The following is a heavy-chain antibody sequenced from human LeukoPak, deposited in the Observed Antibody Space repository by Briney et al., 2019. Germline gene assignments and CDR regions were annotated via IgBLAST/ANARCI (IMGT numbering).Heavy chain of an antibody. D-gene: IGHD5-12*01. Sequence: GGSLRLSCAASGFTFSNAWMNWVRQAPGKGLDYVSGISSNGGSTYYADSVEGRFTISRDNSKNTLHLQMSSLRPEDTAVYYCVKDSGGLPIYGMDVWGQGTTVTVSS. CDR3: VKDSGGLPIYGMDV. V-gene: IGHV3-64D*09. J-gene: IGHJ6*02. CDR2: ISSNGGST. CDR1: GFTFSNAW.